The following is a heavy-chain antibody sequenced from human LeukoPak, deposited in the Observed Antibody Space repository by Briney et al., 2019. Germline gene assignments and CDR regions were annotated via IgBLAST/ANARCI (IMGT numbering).Heavy chain of an antibody. Sequence: PSETLSLTCTVSGYSISSGYYWGCIRQPPGKGLQWSGSIYHSGSTYYNPSLKSRVTISVDTSKSQFSLKLSSVTAADTAVYSCARGSIGRWLQPFDYWGQGTLVTVSS. J-gene: IGHJ4*02. CDR1: GYSISSGYY. D-gene: IGHD5-24*01. CDR3: ARGSIGRWLQPFDY. V-gene: IGHV4-38-2*02. CDR2: IYHSGST.